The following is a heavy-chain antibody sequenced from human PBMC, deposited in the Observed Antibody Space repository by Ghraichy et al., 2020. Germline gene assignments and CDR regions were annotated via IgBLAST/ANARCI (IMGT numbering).Heavy chain of an antibody. D-gene: IGHD3-22*01. J-gene: IGHJ4*02. CDR1: GFTFSSYS. V-gene: IGHV3-48*02. CDR3: AKGSPAVGPYDSSGYYPFDY. Sequence: GSLRLSCAASGFTFSSYSMNWVRQAPGKGLEWVSYISSSSSTIYYADSVKGRFTIARDNAKNSLYQQMNSLRDEDPAVYYCAKGSPAVGPYDSSGYYPFDYWGQGTLVTVSS. CDR2: ISSSSSTI.